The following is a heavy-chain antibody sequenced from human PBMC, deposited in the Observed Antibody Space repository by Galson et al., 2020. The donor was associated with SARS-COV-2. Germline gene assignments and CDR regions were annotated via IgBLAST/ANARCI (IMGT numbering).Heavy chain of an antibody. CDR2: INHNRST. J-gene: IGHJ6*02. CDR1: GGSFSGYY. CDR3: ARGKTKGDYYYGMDV. V-gene: IGHV4-34*01. Sequence: SETLSLTCAVYGGSFSGYYWSWIRQPPGKGLEWIGEINHNRSTNYNPSLKSRVTISVDTSKNQFSLKLSSVTAADTAVYYCARGKTKGDYYYGMDVGGQGTTVTVSS.